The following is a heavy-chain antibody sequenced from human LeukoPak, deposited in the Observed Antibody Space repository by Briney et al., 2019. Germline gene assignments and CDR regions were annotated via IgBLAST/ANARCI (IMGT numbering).Heavy chain of an antibody. J-gene: IGHJ6*02. CDR2: ISGSGGST. CDR1: GFTFSSYA. D-gene: IGHD3-10*01. V-gene: IGHV3-23*01. Sequence: GGSRRLSCAASGFTFSSYAMSWVRQAPGKGLEWVSAISGSGGSTYYADSVKGRFTISRDNSKNTLYLQMNSLRAEDTAVYYCAKLYGSGTVTTTGHYYYYYGMDVWGQGTTVTVSS. CDR3: AKLYGSGTVTTTGHYYYYYGMDV.